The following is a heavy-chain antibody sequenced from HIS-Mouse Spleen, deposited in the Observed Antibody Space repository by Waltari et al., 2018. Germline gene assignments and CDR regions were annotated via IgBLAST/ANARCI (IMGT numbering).Heavy chain of an antibody. Sequence: QVQLVQSGAEVKKPGASVKVSCKASGYTFTSYYMHWGRQAPGKGVEWMGIINPKGGNTSSAQKFQGRVTMTRDTSTSTVYMELSSLRSEDTAVYYCARGSGYSSSWDAFDIWGQGTMVTVSS. V-gene: IGHV1-46*03. D-gene: IGHD6-13*01. CDR1: GYTFTSYY. J-gene: IGHJ3*02. CDR2: INPKGGNT. CDR3: ARGSGYSSSWDAFDI.